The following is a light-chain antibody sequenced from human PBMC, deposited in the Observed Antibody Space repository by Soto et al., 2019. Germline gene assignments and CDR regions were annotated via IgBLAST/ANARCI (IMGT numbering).Light chain of an antibody. CDR2: GAS. V-gene: IGKV3-20*01. Sequence: ENVLTQSPGTLSLSPGERATLSCRASQSVSSSYLTWYQQKPGQAPRLLIYGASSRATDIPDRFSGSGSGTDFTLTISRLEPEGFEVYYCQQYDSSPVTFGQGTKLEIK. CDR1: QSVSSSY. CDR3: QQYDSSPVT. J-gene: IGKJ2*01.